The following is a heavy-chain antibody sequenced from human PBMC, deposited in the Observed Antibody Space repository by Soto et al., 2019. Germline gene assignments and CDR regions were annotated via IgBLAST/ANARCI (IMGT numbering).Heavy chain of an antibody. V-gene: IGHV3-48*04. J-gene: IGHJ4*02. CDR3: ARDIEPPGLFFDY. CDR1: GFTFSSYG. Sequence: GGSLRLSCAASGFTFSSYGMHRVRQAPGKGLEWVSYIDFSSNSIYYADSVKGRFTISRDNAKNSLYLQMNSLRAEDTAVYYCARDIEPPGLFFDYWGQGTLVTVSS. D-gene: IGHD6-13*01. CDR2: IDFSSNSI.